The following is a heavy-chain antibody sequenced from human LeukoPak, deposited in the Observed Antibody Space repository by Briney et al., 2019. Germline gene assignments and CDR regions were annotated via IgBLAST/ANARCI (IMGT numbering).Heavy chain of an antibody. Sequence: SETLSLTCTVSGGSISSYYWSWIRQPPGKGLEWIGEINHSGSTNYNPSLKSRVTISVDTSKNQFSLKLSSVTAADTAVYYCARVSLYPDYGDSYYYYGMDVWGQGTTVTVSS. D-gene: IGHD4-17*01. CDR2: INHSGST. V-gene: IGHV4-34*01. CDR3: ARVSLYPDYGDSYYYYGMDV. CDR1: GGSISSYY. J-gene: IGHJ6*02.